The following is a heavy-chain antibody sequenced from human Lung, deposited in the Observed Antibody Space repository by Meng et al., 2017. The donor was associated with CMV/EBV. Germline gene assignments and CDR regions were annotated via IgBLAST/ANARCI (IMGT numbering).Heavy chain of an antibody. V-gene: IGHV4-4*02. D-gene: IGHD2-21*02. CDR2: IYHSGST. CDR1: GGSISSSNW. CDR3: ARVVTALWGYYFDY. J-gene: IGHJ4*02. Sequence: AHVQVCGPGPGKPSGTLSLTCAVSGGSISSSNWWSWVRQPPGKGLEWIGEIYHSGSTNYNPSLKSRVTISVDKSKNQFSLKLSSVTAADTAVYYCARVVTALWGYYFDYWGQGTLVTVSS.